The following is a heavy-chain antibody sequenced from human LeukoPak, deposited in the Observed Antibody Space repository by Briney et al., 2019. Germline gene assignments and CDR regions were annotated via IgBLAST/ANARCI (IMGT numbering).Heavy chain of an antibody. Sequence: ASVKVSCKASGYTFTSYGISWVRQAPGQGLEWMGWISAYNGSTNYAQKLQGRVTMTTDTSTSTAYMELRSLRSDDTAVYYCARHKYSSGWPPEGAFDIWGQGTMVTVSS. V-gene: IGHV1-18*01. CDR1: GYTFTSYG. D-gene: IGHD6-19*01. CDR2: ISAYNGST. J-gene: IGHJ3*02. CDR3: ARHKYSSGWPPEGAFDI.